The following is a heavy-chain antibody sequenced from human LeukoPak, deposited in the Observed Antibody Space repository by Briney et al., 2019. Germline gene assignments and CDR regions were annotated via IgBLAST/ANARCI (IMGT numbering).Heavy chain of an antibody. CDR2: INGDGST. Sequence: VGSLRLSCAAAGIIVSSDYMGGVRQAPGKGRDWISVINGDGSTYYDDSVKGRFTVSRDNSNNTLYLQMNSLSTENTGVYYCARRFITGWHLDYWGQGTLVTVSS. V-gene: IGHV3-53*01. D-gene: IGHD6-19*01. CDR1: GIIVSSDY. CDR3: ARRFITGWHLDY. J-gene: IGHJ4*02.